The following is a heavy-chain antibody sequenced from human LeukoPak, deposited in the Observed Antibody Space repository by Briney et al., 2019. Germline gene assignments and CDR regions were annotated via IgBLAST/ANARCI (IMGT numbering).Heavy chain of an antibody. CDR2: IYYSGST. CDR3: ARGGYLYYYGMDV. V-gene: IGHV4-59*01. J-gene: IGHJ6*02. D-gene: IGHD6-25*01. CDR1: GGSISSYY. Sequence: PSETLSLTCTVSGGSISSYYWSWIRQPPGKGLEWIGYIYYSGSTNYNPSLKSRVTISVDTSKNQFSLKLSSATAADTAVYYCARGGYLYYYGMDVWGQGTTVTVSS.